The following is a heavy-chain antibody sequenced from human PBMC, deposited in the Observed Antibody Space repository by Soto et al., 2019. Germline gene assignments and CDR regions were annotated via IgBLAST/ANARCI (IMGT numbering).Heavy chain of an antibody. J-gene: IGHJ3*02. CDR1: GGSIISDAYS. CDR2: IYEGGNT. CDR3: VRRSPEDAFDI. V-gene: IGHV4-30-2*01. Sequence: PAETLSLSCANSGGSIISDAYSGSWIRQPPGKGVQWIGHIYEGGNTYYTPSLESRVAISTDKSKNHFSLRLSSVTAADTAVYYCVRRSPEDAFDIWGHGTMVPVSS.